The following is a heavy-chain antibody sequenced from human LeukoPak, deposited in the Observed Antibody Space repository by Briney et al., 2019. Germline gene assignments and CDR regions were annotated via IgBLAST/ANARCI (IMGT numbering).Heavy chain of an antibody. CDR3: TRSFGGSDDY. V-gene: IGHV3-74*01. D-gene: IGHD4-23*01. Sequence: PGGSLRLSCGASGFIFSDYWMHWVRQASGKGLVWIARINTDGRVTGYADSVKGRFTISRDNARNTVYLQMNSLITEDTALYFCTRSFGGSDDYWGQGTLVTVSS. J-gene: IGHJ4*02. CDR1: GFIFSDYW. CDR2: INTDGRVT.